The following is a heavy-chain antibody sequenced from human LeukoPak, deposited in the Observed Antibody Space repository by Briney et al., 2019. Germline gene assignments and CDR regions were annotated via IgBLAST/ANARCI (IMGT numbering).Heavy chain of an antibody. CDR3: ARDKGNRFDA. CDR1: GFTFSGYS. CDR2: ISYDGTNK. J-gene: IGHJ5*02. Sequence: GGSLRLSCAASGFTFSGYSMHWVRQAPGRGLEWVALISYDGTNKYYADSVKGRFTISRDTSKNTLYLQMNSLRGEDTAVYYCARDKGNRFDAWGQGTLVTVSS. V-gene: IGHV3-30*03.